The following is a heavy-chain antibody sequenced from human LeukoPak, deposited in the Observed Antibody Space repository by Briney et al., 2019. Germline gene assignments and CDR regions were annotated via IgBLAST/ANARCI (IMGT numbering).Heavy chain of an antibody. CDR1: GFSFTWFS. CDR3: ARGLAVDY. Sequence: GGSLRLSCVASGFSFTWFSMSWVRRAPGKGLEWVSSLSYTESYRYYADSVRGRFTISRDNAKNSLYLQMNSLRAEDTAVYYCARGLAVDYWGQGTLVTVSS. J-gene: IGHJ4*02. CDR2: LSYTESYR. V-gene: IGHV3-21*01.